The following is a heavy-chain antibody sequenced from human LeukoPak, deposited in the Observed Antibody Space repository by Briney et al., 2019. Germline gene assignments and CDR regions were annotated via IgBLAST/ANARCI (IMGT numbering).Heavy chain of an antibody. Sequence: SETLSLTCTVSGYSITTGYYWGWIRQPPGKGLEWIGSIYHSGSTFYNPSLKSRVTISVDPSKNQFSPKLSSVIVADTAVYYCARGRGRRTVVNWFDPWGQGTLVTVSS. CDR2: IYHSGST. V-gene: IGHV4-38-2*02. CDR1: GYSITTGYY. CDR3: ARGRGRRTVVNWFDP. J-gene: IGHJ5*02. D-gene: IGHD4-17*01.